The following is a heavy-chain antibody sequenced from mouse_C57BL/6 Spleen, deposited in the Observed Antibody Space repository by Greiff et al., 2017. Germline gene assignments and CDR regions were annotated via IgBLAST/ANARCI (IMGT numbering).Heavy chain of an antibody. CDR3: ARWDYKDYYAMDY. D-gene: IGHD2-12*01. J-gene: IGHJ4*01. CDR2: IHPNSGST. V-gene: IGHV1-64*01. CDR1: GYTFTSYW. Sequence: VQLQQPGAELVKPGASVKLSCKASGYTFTSYWMHWVKQRPGQGLEWIGMIHPNSGSTNYNEKFKSKATLTVDKSSSTAYMQLSSLTSEDSAVYYCARWDYKDYYAMDYWGQGTSVTVSS.